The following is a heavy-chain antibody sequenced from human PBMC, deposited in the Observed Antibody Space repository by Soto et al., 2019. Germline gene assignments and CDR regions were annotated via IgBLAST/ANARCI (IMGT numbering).Heavy chain of an antibody. D-gene: IGHD3-10*01. J-gene: IGHJ4*02. V-gene: IGHV1-69*01. CDR3: ARDADYGSGSFHLDY. CDR2: IIHIFGTA. Sequence: QVQLVQSGAEVKKPGSSVKVSCKASGGTFSSYAISWVRQAPGQGLEWVGGIIHIFGTANYAQKFQGRVTITADESTSTAYMELSSLRSEDTAVYYCARDADYGSGSFHLDYWGQGTLVTVSS. CDR1: GGTFSSYA.